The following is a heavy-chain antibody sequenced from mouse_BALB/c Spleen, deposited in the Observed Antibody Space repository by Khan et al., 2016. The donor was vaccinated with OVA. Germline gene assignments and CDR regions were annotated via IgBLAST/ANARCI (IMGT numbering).Heavy chain of an antibody. Sequence: QVQLQQSGLELVNPGASVKMSCKASGDTFISYYIHWVKQRPGQGLEWIGWIYPGDGRTKYNEKFKGKTTLTADKSSSTAYMLLSSLTSEDSAIXFCAISYYGSFWYFDVWGAGTPVTVSS. CDR1: GDTFISYY. J-gene: IGHJ1*01. V-gene: IGHV1S56*01. D-gene: IGHD1-1*01. CDR2: IYPGDGRT. CDR3: AISYYGSFWYFDV.